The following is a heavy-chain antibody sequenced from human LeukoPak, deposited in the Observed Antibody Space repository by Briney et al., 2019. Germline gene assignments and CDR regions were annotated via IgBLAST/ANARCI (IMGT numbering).Heavy chain of an antibody. Sequence: GGPLRLSCAASGFTFSDYYMSWVRQAPGKGLEWVANIKQDGSEKYYVDSVKGRFTISRDNAKNSLYLQMNSLRAEDTAVYYCARANAIHYDFWSGYSGLFDYWGQGTLVTVSS. V-gene: IGHV3-7*01. CDR2: IKQDGSEK. J-gene: IGHJ4*02. D-gene: IGHD3-3*01. CDR1: GFTFSDYY. CDR3: ARANAIHYDFWSGYSGLFDY.